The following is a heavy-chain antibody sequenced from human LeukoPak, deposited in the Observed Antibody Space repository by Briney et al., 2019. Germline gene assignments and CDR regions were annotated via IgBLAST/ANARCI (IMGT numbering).Heavy chain of an antibody. CDR3: AKSPGGAAGNRVFDY. J-gene: IGHJ4*02. CDR2: ISGSGITI. D-gene: IGHD6-13*01. V-gene: IGHV3-11*01. Sequence: GGSLRLSCAASGFTFSDYYMSWIRQAPGKGLEWVSSISGSGITIYYADSMWGRFTISRDNANKSLFLQMNSLRADDTAVYYCAKSPGGAAGNRVFDYWGQGALVTVSS. CDR1: GFTFSDYY.